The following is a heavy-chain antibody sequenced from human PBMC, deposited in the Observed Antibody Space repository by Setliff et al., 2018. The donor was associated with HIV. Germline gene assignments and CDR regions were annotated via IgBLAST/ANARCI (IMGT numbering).Heavy chain of an antibody. J-gene: IGHJ4*02. CDR3: ARDTVKATFSDY. CDR2: ISGSGGST. CDR1: GFTFSGYA. D-gene: IGHD4-17*01. V-gene: IGHV3-23*01. Sequence: LSLSCAASGFTFSGYAMRWVRQVPGKGLECVSGISGSGGSTHYADSAKGRFTISRDNSKNMEVSSLTSDDTAVYYCARDTVKATFSDYWGQGTLVTVSS.